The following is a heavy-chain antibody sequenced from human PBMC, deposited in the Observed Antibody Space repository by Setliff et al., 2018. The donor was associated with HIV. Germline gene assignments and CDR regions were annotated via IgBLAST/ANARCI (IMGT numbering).Heavy chain of an antibody. Sequence: PGETLKISCKGSGYSFTSYWIAWVRQKPGKGLEWMGIIFPGDSKMHYSPSFQGRVTLSADKSISTAYLQWSSLQTSDSGMYYCARGIAALTASSDYWGQGSLVTVSS. CDR3: ARGIAALTASSDY. D-gene: IGHD2-21*02. J-gene: IGHJ4*02. CDR1: GYSFTSYW. CDR2: IFPGDSKM. V-gene: IGHV5-51*01.